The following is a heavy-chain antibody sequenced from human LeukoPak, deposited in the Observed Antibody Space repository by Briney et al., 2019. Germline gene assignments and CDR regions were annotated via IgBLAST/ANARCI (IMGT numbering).Heavy chain of an antibody. D-gene: IGHD6-19*01. V-gene: IGHV4-30-4*08. CDR1: GGSIISSAYY. CDR2: IYYSGST. CDR3: VRTEVSSGSEDY. Sequence: SQTLSLTCTVSGGSIISSAYYWSWIRQPPGKGLEWIGYIYYSGSTYYNPSLKRRVTISLDTSKNQFSLKLSSVTAADTAVYYCVRTEVSSGSEDYWGQGTLVTVSS. J-gene: IGHJ4*02.